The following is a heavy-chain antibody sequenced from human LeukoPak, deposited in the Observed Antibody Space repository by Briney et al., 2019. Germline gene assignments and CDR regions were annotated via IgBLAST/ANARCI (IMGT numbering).Heavy chain of an antibody. D-gene: IGHD3-9*01. CDR3: AKDSLLRYFDWLYH. V-gene: IGHV3-30*18. CDR1: GFTFSSYG. Sequence: QSGGTLRLSCAASGFTFSSYGMHWVRQAPGKGLEWVAVISYDGSNKYYADSVKGRFTISRDNSKNTLYLQMNSLRAEDTAVYYFAKDSLLRYFDWLYHWGQGTLVTVS. CDR2: ISYDGSNK. J-gene: IGHJ5*02.